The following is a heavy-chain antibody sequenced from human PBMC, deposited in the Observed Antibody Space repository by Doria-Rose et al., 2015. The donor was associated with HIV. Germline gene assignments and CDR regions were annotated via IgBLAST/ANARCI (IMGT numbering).Heavy chain of an antibody. D-gene: IGHD3-10*01. CDR2: IWYDASNT. CDR3: ARDLNYGSGHYNGPNLFDP. Sequence: QVQLVQSGGGVVQPGRSLRLSCAASGFTFSLYGMHWVRQAPGKGLEWLASIWYDASNTHYAESVKGRFTISRDNSKSTLNLQMDSLRGEDTAVYYCARDLNYGSGHYNGPNLFDPWGQGTLVTVSS. V-gene: IGHV3-33*01. J-gene: IGHJ5*02. CDR1: GFTFSLYG.